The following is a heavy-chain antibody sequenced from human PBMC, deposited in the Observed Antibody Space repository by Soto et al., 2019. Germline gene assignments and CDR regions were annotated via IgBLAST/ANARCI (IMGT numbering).Heavy chain of an antibody. D-gene: IGHD5-18*01. V-gene: IGHV1-3*01. Sequence: GASVKVSCKASGYTFTNYAIHWVRQAPGQRLEWMGWINAGNTNTKYSQKFQDRVTITRDTSASTTYMDLSSLRSEDTAVYYCARGQSGYSYGYRFDWYFDLWGRGTLVTVSS. CDR1: GYTFTNYA. J-gene: IGHJ2*01. CDR2: INAGNTNT. CDR3: ARGQSGYSYGYRFDWYFDL.